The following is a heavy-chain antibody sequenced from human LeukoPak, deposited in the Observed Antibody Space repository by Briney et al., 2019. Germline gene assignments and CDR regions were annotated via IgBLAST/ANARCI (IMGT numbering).Heavy chain of an antibody. Sequence: SQTLSLTCTVSGGSISSGSYYWSWIRQPAGKSLEWIGRIYISGSTNYNPSLKSRVTMSVDTSKNQFSLKLSSVTAADTAVYYCARGVTTIYYYYMDVWGKGTTVTVSS. CDR3: ARGVTTIYYYYMDV. J-gene: IGHJ6*03. CDR2: IYISGST. D-gene: IGHD3-10*01. CDR1: GGSISSGSYY. V-gene: IGHV4-61*02.